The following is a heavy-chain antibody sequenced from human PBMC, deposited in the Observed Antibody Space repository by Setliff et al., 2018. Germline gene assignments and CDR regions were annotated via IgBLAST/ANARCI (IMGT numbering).Heavy chain of an antibody. Sequence: ASETLSLTCTVSGGSITSDYWSWIRQPPGKGLEWIGYMYNSGSTNYNPSLKSRVTISVGTSKNQFSLRLNSVTAADTAVYYCTRGDTSTFWDWGQGTQVTVSS. D-gene: IGHD3-16*01. CDR2: MYNSGST. V-gene: IGHV4-59*01. J-gene: IGHJ4*02. CDR1: GGSITSDY. CDR3: TRGDTSTFWD.